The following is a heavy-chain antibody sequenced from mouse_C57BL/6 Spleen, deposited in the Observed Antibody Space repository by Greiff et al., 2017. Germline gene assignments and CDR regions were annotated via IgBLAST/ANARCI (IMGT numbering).Heavy chain of an antibody. J-gene: IGHJ3*01. CDR1: GYTFTDYY. V-gene: IGHV1-76*01. D-gene: IGHD1-1*01. Sequence: QVQLKESGAELVRPGASVKLSCKASGYTFTDYYINWVKQRPGQGLEWIARIYPGSGNTYYNEKFKGKATLTAEKSSSTAYMQLSSLTSEDSAVYFCARYYYGSSYVNWFAYWGQGTLVTVSA. CDR3: ARYYYGSSYVNWFAY. CDR2: IYPGSGNT.